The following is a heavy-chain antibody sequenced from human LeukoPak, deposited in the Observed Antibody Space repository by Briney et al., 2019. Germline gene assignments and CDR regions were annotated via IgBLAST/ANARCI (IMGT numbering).Heavy chain of an antibody. D-gene: IGHD3-3*01. J-gene: IGHJ4*02. CDR1: GYSISSGYY. Sequence: PSETLSLTCAVSGYSISSGYYWGWIRQPPGKGLEWIGSIYHSGSTYYNPSLKSRVTISVDTSKNQFSLKLSSVIAADTAVYYCARAETSNYDFWSGYQYYFDYWGQGTLVTVSS. CDR3: ARAETSNYDFWSGYQYYFDY. V-gene: IGHV4-38-2*01. CDR2: IYHSGST.